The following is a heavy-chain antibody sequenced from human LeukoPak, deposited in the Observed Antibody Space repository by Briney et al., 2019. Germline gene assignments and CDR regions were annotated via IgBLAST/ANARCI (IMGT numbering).Heavy chain of an antibody. V-gene: IGHV3-30-3*01. CDR1: GFTFSNYA. D-gene: IGHD2-15*01. CDR3: ASTSHCSGGTCTSWSPDP. CDR2: VSYDGNYK. Sequence: QTGGSLRLSCAASGFTFSNYAMHWARQAPGKGLERVAVVSYDGNYKYYLDSVKGRFTISRDNSKNTVDLQMNSLRPGDTAAYYCASTSHCSGGTCTSWSPDPWGQGTLVIVSP. J-gene: IGHJ5*02.